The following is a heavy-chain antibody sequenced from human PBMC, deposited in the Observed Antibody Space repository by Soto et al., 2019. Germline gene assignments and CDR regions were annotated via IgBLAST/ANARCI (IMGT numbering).Heavy chain of an antibody. CDR3: ARAKSGSYHWSGYFDY. CDR1: GFTFTSYT. Sequence: QVQLVESGGGVVQPRRSLRLSCAASGFTFTSYTIHWVRQAPGKGLEWVAVISFDGSNKYYADSVKGRFTISRDNSKNTLYLQVNCLRVEDTAVYFCARAKSGSYHWSGYFDYWGQGTLVTVSS. V-gene: IGHV3-30-3*01. D-gene: IGHD1-26*01. J-gene: IGHJ4*02. CDR2: ISFDGSNK.